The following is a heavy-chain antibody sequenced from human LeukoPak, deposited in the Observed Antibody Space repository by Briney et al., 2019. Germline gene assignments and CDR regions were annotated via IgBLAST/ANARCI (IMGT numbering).Heavy chain of an antibody. CDR2: ITSSGFGT. CDR3: AKDRITGTPYYFDY. V-gene: IGHV3-23*01. J-gene: IGHJ4*02. Sequence: GGSLRLSCAASGFTFTTYSMAWVRQAPGKGLEWISSITSSGFGTYYADSVKGRFTISRDNSKNTLYLQMDSLRAEDTAVYYCAKDRITGTPYYFDYWGEGSLVSVSS. CDR1: GFTFTTYS. D-gene: IGHD1-20*01.